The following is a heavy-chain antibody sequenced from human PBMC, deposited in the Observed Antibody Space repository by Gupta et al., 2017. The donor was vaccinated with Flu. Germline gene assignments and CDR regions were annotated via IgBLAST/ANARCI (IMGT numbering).Heavy chain of an antibody. V-gene: IGHV4-31*03. J-gene: IGHJ4*02. D-gene: IGHD3-10*01. CDR2: IYNGGST. Sequence: QVQLQDSCPGLVRPSETLSLTCSVSGGFINAGGYYWNWVRRHPGKGLEWIGYIYNGGSTYYNPSLKSRVAISEDTSKNQFSLKLTSVTAADTAVYYCARGTNYPRRGVDFWGQGTLVTISS. CDR3: ARGTNYPRRGVDF. CDR1: GGFINAGGYY.